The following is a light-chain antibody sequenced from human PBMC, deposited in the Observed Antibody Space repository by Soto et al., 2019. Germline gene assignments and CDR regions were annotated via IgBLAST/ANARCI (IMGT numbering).Light chain of an antibody. CDR1: SSDVGGYNY. J-gene: IGLJ1*01. Sequence: TQPASVSGSRGQSITISCTGTSSDVGGYNYVSRYQQHPGKAPKLMIYEVSNRPSGVSNRFSGSTYGNTASLTISGLQAEDEADYYCSSYTSSSTSYVFGTGTKVTVL. V-gene: IGLV2-14*01. CDR2: EVS. CDR3: SSYTSSSTSYV.